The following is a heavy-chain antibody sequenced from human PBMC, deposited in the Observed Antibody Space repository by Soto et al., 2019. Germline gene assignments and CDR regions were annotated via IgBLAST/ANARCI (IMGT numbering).Heavy chain of an antibody. J-gene: IGHJ5*02. CDR2: IYYIGST. D-gene: IGHD2-2*01. V-gene: IGHV4-59*02. CDR3: ARGLRRQLLNWFDP. Sequence: SESLSLSCTVSGGSVSSYDWSGIRQPPGKGLEWIGYIYYIGSTNYNPSLKSRVTISVDTSKNQFSLKLSSVTAADTAVYYCARGLRRQLLNWFDPWGQGTLVTVSS. CDR1: GGSVSSYD.